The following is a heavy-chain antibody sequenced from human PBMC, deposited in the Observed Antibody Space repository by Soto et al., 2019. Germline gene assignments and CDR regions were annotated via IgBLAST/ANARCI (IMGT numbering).Heavy chain of an antibody. Sequence: GGSLRLSCEASGFMFSTYLMSWVRQAPGKGLEWVANIKQGGNEKFYVDSVKGRFTISRDNAKKSLFLQMNSLRPEDTAVYYCVGALTYEVPYYYYGMDVWGQGTTVTVSS. CDR2: IKQGGNEK. CDR3: VGALTYEVPYYYYGMDV. D-gene: IGHD3-16*01. CDR1: GFMFSTYL. V-gene: IGHV3-7*01. J-gene: IGHJ6*02.